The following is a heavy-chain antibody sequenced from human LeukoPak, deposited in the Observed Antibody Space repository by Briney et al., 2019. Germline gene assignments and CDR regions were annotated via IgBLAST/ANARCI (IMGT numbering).Heavy chain of an antibody. CDR3: SRPLSFGELFRLDD. Sequence: GGSLRLSCAASGFTFSSYNMNWVRQAPGKGPEWVSSITSSSSYIYYADSVKGRFTISRDNAKNSLYLQMNSLRAEDTALYYCSRPLSFGELFRLDDWGQGTLVTVSS. CDR1: GFTFSSYN. CDR2: ITSSSSYI. V-gene: IGHV3-21*03. J-gene: IGHJ4*02. D-gene: IGHD3-10*01.